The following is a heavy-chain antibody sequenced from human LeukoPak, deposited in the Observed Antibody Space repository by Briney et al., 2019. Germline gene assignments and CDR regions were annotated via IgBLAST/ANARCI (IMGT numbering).Heavy chain of an antibody. V-gene: IGHV4-34*01. CDR2: INHRGST. J-gene: IGHJ4*02. D-gene: IGHD2-15*01. Sequence: PSETPSLTCAVYGVSFSGYYWSWLRQPPGKGLEWLGEINHRGSTNYNPPLKSRVTISVDTSKNQFSLKLSSVTAADTAVYYCATLCSGGSCYGGTDYWGQGTLVTVSS. CDR1: GVSFSGYY. CDR3: ATLCSGGSCYGGTDY.